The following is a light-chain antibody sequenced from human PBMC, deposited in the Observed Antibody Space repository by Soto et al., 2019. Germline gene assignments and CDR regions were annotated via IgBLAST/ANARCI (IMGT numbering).Light chain of an antibody. Sequence: QSVLTQPASVSGSPGQPITISCTGTSSDVGAYNYVSWYQLHPGKAPKLMIYEVNNRPSGVSHRFSGSKSGNTASLTFSGLQPEDEADYYCSSYAGSNIYVFGTETKVTVL. J-gene: IGLJ1*01. CDR2: EVN. CDR3: SSYAGSNIYV. V-gene: IGLV2-14*01. CDR1: SSDVGAYNY.